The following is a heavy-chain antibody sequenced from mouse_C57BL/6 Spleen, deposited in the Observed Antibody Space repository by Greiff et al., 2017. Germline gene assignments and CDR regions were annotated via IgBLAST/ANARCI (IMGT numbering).Heavy chain of an antibody. CDR1: GYAFSSYW. CDR2: IYPGDGDT. V-gene: IGHV1-80*01. D-gene: IGHD1-1*01. J-gene: IGHJ2*01. Sequence: QVQLQQSGAELVKPGASVKISCKASGYAFSSYWMNWVKQRPGKGLEWIGQIYPGDGDTNYNGKFKGKATLTADKSSSTAYMQFSSLTSEDSAVYFCARSITTVVADFDYWGQGTTLTVSS. CDR3: ARSITTVVADFDY.